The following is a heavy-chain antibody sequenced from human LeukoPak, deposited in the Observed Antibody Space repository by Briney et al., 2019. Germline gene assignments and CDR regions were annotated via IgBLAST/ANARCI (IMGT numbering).Heavy chain of an antibody. CDR2: IKSDGTT. CDR3: ARDRYSYDH. Sequence: GGSLRLSCAASGFTFSNYWTHWVRQVPGKGLVWVSYIKSDGTTNYADSVKGRFTISTDNAKSTLFLQMNSLRAEDTALYYCARDRYSYDHWGQGTLVTVSS. D-gene: IGHD3-3*01. J-gene: IGHJ4*02. V-gene: IGHV3-74*01. CDR1: GFTFSNYW.